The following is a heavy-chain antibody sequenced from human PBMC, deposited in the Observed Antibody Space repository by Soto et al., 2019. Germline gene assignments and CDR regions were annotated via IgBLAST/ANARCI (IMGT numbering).Heavy chain of an antibody. CDR2: ISPDASST. CDR3: VKRLRQVTIPGPWFDP. V-gene: IGHV5-51*01. Sequence: AESLNISCKYSEYRLSTYWLAWLRQMPGRGLEWMGIISPDASSTLYSPSFEGQVTISADKSINTVYLQWSGLKASDTAMYYCVKRLRQVTIPGPWFDPWGQGTLATVSS. J-gene: IGHJ5*02. CDR1: EYRLSTYW. D-gene: IGHD2-15*01.